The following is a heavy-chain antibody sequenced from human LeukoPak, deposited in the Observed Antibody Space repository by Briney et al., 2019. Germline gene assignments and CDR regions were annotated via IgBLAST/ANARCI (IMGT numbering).Heavy chain of an antibody. J-gene: IGHJ4*02. CDR3: ARDTFQPGLIDS. CDR1: GFTFSRYA. D-gene: IGHD2-2*01. CDR2: INTDSSDI. Sequence: GGSLRLSCAASGFTFSRYAMNWVRQAPGKGLEWVSYINTDSSDIHYADSVKGRFTISRDDTRNTLYLQLSSLRAEDSAVYYCARDTFQPGLIDSWGQGTLVTVSS. V-gene: IGHV3-21*05.